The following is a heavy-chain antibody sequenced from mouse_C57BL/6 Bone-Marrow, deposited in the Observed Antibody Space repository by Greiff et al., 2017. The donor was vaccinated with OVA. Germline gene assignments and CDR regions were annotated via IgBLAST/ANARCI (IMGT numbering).Heavy chain of an antibody. CDR1: GYTFTSYW. CDR2: IHPSDSDN. V-gene: IGHV1-74*01. CDR3: AIPYGSSAMDY. J-gene: IGHJ4*01. Sequence: VQLQQPGAELVKPGASVKVSCKASGYTFTSYWMHWVKQRPGQGLEWIGRIHPSDSDNNYNHKFKGKATLTVDTSSSTAYMQLSSLTSEDSAVYYCAIPYGSSAMDYWGQGTSVTVSS. D-gene: IGHD1-1*01.